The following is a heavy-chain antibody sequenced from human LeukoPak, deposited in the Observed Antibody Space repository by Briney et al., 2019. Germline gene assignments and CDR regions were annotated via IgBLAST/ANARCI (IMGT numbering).Heavy chain of an antibody. CDR2: ISYDGSNK. J-gene: IGHJ4*02. V-gene: IGHV3-30*18. D-gene: IGHD4-17*01. CDR1: GFTFSSYG. CDR3: AKNPNFYGDYSDY. Sequence: GRSLRLSCAASGFTFSSYGMHWVRQAPGKGLEWVAVISYDGSNKYYADSVKGRFTISRDNSKNTLYLQMNSLRAEDTAVYYCAKNPNFYGDYSDYWGQGTLVTVSS.